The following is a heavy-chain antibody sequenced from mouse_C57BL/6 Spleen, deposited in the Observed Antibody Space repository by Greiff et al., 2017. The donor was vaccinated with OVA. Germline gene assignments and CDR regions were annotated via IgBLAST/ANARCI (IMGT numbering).Heavy chain of an antibody. Sequence: QVQLQQPGAELVTPGASVKLSCKASGYTFTSYWMPWVKQRPGRGLEWIGRIDPNSGCTKYNEKFKSKATLTVDKPSSTAYMQLSSLTSKDSAVYYGAGYSGSGYYGSSYEGDYWGQGTTLTVSS. CDR3: AGYSGSGYYGSSYEGDY. V-gene: IGHV1-72*01. J-gene: IGHJ2*01. CDR1: GYTFTSYW. CDR2: IDPNSGCT. D-gene: IGHD1-1*01.